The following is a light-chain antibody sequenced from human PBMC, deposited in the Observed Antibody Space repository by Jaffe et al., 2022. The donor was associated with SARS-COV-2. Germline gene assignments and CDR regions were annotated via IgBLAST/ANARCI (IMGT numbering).Light chain of an antibody. CDR1: QGIRNE. CDR3: LQHNSYPWT. Sequence: DIQMTQSPSSLSASVGDRVTITCRASQGIRNELGWYQQKPGKAPKRLISATSSLQSGVPSRFSGSGSGTEFTLTISSLQPEDFATYYCLQHNSYPWTFGQGTKVEIK. J-gene: IGKJ1*01. V-gene: IGKV1-17*01. CDR2: ATS.